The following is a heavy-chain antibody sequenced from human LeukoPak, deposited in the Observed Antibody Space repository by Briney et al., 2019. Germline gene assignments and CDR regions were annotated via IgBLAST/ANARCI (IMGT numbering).Heavy chain of an antibody. D-gene: IGHD6-19*01. J-gene: IGHJ4*02. CDR3: AKGLFEQWLVDY. CDR1: GFTISSYG. V-gene: IGHV3-30*18. CDR2: ISYDGSNK. Sequence: GGSLRLSCAASGFTISSYGMHWVRQAPGKGLEWVAVISYDGSNKYYADSVKGRFTISRDNSKNTLYLQMNSLRAEDTAVYYCAKGLFEQWLVDYWGQGTLVTVSS.